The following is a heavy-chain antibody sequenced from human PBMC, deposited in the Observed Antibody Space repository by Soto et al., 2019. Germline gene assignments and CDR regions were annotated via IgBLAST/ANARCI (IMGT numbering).Heavy chain of an antibody. D-gene: IGHD2-21*01. CDR3: ARDKLSSLVVETPHLFDS. CDR1: GGIFSDYA. V-gene: IGHV1-69*12. J-gene: IGHJ5*01. CDR2: IIPKFGTA. Sequence: QVRLEQSGGEVKKPGSSVKVSCRVSGGIFSDYAVSWVRQAPGQGLQWVGGIIPKFGTAKYARKFEDRVTLTADELTSTGYMEINNLRSEDTALYYCARDKLSSLVVETPHLFDSWGQGTLLTVSS.